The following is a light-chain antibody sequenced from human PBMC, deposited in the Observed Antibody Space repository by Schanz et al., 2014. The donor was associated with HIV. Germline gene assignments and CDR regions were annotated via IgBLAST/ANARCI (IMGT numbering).Light chain of an antibody. Sequence: DIQMTQSPSSLSASVGDRVTITCRANQGISDYLAWYQQKPGTVPKLLIYAASTLQSGVPSRFSGSGSGTDFTLTISSLQPEDVATYYCQRYNSAPPLFGQGTRLEIK. CDR1: QGISDY. CDR3: QRYNSAPPL. J-gene: IGKJ5*01. CDR2: AAS. V-gene: IGKV1-27*01.